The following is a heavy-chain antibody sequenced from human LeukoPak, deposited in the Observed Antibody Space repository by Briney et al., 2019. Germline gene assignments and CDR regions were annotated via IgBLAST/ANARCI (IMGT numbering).Heavy chain of an antibody. Sequence: GGSLRLSCAASGFTFSSYSMNWVRQAPGKGLEWVSSISSSSSYIYYADSVKGRFTISRDNAKNSLYLQMNSLRAEDAAVYYCARDNRVVGSGYWGQGTLVTVSS. V-gene: IGHV3-21*01. CDR3: ARDNRVVGSGY. D-gene: IGHD2-15*01. CDR2: ISSSSSYI. CDR1: GFTFSSYS. J-gene: IGHJ4*02.